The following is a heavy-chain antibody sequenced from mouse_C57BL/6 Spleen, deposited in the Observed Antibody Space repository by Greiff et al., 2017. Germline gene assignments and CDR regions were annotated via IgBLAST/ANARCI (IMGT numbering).Heavy chain of an antibody. V-gene: IGHV5-6*01. CDR3: ARPGPAYFDY. D-gene: IGHD4-1*01. CDR1: GFTFSSYG. CDR2: ISSGGSYT. J-gene: IGHJ2*01. Sequence: EVMLVESGGDLVKPGGSLKLSCAASGFTFSSYGMSWVRQTPDKRLEWVGTISSGGSYTYYPDSVKGRFTISRDNAKNTLYLQMSSLKSEDTAMYYCARPGPAYFDYWGQGTTLTVSS.